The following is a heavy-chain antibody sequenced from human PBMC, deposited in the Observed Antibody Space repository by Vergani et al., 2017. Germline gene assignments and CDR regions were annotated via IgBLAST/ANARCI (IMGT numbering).Heavy chain of an antibody. CDR2: IFSNDEK. CDR1: GGSISSGGYS. V-gene: IGHV2-26*01. Sequence: QESGSGLVKPSQTLSLTCAVSGGSISSGGYSWSWIRQPPGKGLEWLAHIFSNDEKSYSTSLTSRLTISKDTSKSQVVLTMTNMDPVDTATYYCARIGHGDYPYYFDYWGQGTLVTVSS. J-gene: IGHJ4*02. CDR3: ARIGHGDYPYYFDY. D-gene: IGHD4-17*01.